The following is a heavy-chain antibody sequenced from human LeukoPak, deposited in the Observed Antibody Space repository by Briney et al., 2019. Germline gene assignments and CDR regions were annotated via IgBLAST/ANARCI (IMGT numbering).Heavy chain of an antibody. Sequence: PSETLSLTCTVSGGSISSGGYYWSWIRQHPGKGLEWIGYIYYSGSTYYNPSLKSRVTISVDTSKNQFSLKLSSVTAADTAVYYCARFEAWTYYYGSGKFRAGPRHDYWGQGTLVTVSS. D-gene: IGHD3-10*01. CDR2: IYYSGST. J-gene: IGHJ4*02. V-gene: IGHV4-31*03. CDR3: ARFEAWTYYYGSGKFRAGPRHDY. CDR1: GGSISSGGYY.